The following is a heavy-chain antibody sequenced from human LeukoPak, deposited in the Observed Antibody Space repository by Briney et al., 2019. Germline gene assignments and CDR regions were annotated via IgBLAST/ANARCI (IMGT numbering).Heavy chain of an antibody. Sequence: ASVKVSCKPSGYTFSSYAMNWVRQAPGQGLEWMGWINPNSGGTNYAQKFQGWVTMTRDTSISTAYMELSRLRSDDTAVYYCARGGITETTRGPTRLNDAFDIWGQGTMVTVSS. J-gene: IGHJ3*02. V-gene: IGHV1-2*04. CDR1: GYTFSSYA. CDR3: ARGGITETTRGPTRLNDAFDI. CDR2: INPNSGGT. D-gene: IGHD1-20*01.